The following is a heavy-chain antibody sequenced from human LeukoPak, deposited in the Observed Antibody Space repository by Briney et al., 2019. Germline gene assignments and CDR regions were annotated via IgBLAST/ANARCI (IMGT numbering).Heavy chain of an antibody. V-gene: IGHV3-21*05. CDR2: IGHRSIDI. D-gene: IGHD5-24*01. CDR3: ARASRNGYDY. J-gene: IGHJ4*02. CDR1: GFTFNIYG. Sequence: GGSLRLSCAASGFTFNIYGMNWVRQAPGKGPEWVSYIGHRSIDIHYADSVKGRFTISRDNAKNSLYLQMNSLRAEDTAEYCCARASRNGYDYWGRGTLVTVSS.